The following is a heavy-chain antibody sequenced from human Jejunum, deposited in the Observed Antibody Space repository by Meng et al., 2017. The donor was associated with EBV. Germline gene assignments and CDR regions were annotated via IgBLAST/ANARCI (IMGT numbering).Heavy chain of an antibody. CDR2: INGGATST. CDR3: ASGPSCSSGSCQEFDY. Sequence: QVPLRQSVAELKKPWASVGVSCQASEYIFTTYDLHWVRQAPGQRLEWMGWINGGATSTVYSQNFQGRLTIARDTSARTAFMELSSLTSEDTAVYYCASGPSCSSGSCQEFDYWGQGTLVTSPQ. D-gene: IGHD2-2*01. CDR1: EYIFTTYD. J-gene: IGHJ4*02. V-gene: IGHV1-3*01.